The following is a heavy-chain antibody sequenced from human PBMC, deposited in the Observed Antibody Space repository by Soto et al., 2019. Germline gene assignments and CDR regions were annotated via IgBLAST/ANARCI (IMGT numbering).Heavy chain of an antibody. V-gene: IGHV4-30-2*01. CDR3: AGMPYTSGVRFDP. CDR2: IYQSGVT. CDR1: GDSYSISTYS. J-gene: IGHJ5*02. Sequence: PSETLSLTCNMSGDSYSISTYSWSWIRQPPGKALQWIGFIYQSGVTSYNPSLASRVSISLDRSNNQCSLKLKSVTAADTAVYFCAGMPYTSGVRFDPWGPGTLVTVSS. D-gene: IGHD6-19*01.